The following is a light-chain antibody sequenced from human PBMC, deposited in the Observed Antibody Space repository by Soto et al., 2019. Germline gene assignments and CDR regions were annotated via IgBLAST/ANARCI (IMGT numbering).Light chain of an antibody. J-gene: IGLJ2*01. CDR3: SSYTSSSTS. CDR1: SSDVGNYNY. Sequence: QPVLTQPASVSGSPGQSITISCTGPSSDVGNYNYVSWYQQRPGKAPKLMIYDVSNRPSGVSNRFSGSKSGNTASLTISGLQAEDEADYYCSSYTSSSTSFGGGTKLTVL. V-gene: IGLV2-14*01. CDR2: DVS.